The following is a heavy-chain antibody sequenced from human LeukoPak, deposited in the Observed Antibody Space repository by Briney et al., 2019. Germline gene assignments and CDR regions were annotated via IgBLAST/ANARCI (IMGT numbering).Heavy chain of an antibody. Sequence: SETLSLTCTVSGGSISSYYWSWIRQPPGKGLEWIGYIYYSGSTNYNPSLKSRVTISVDTSKNQFSLKLSSVTAADTAVYYWARYSSRRNNWFDPWGQGTRVTVSS. V-gene: IGHV4-59*01. CDR2: IYYSGST. D-gene: IGHD6-13*01. CDR3: ARYSSRRNNWFDP. CDR1: GGSISSYY. J-gene: IGHJ5*02.